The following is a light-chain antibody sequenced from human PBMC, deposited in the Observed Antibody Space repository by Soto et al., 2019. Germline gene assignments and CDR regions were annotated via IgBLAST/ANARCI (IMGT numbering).Light chain of an antibody. CDR1: QGIRNE. V-gene: IGKV1-6*01. CDR2: ATF. CDR3: LQDYEYPRT. J-gene: IGKJ2*01. Sequence: AIQMTQSPSSLSASVGDRVTITCRASQGIRNELGWYQQKPGKAPKLLIAATFNLQSGVPSRLSGSGSGTQFALSISSLQPEDSATYFCLQDYEYPRTFGQGTKLEIK.